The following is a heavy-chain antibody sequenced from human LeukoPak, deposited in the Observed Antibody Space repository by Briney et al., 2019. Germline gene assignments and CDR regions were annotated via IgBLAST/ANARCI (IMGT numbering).Heavy chain of an antibody. J-gene: IGHJ4*02. V-gene: IGHV4-59*01. CDR1: GGSISSYY. D-gene: IGHD5-18*01. CDR2: IYYSGST. CDR3: ARGCSYGRYYFDY. Sequence: SETLSLTCTVSGGSISSYYWNWIRQPPGKGLEWIGYIYYSGSTNYNPSLKSRVTISVDTSKNQFSLKLSSVTAADTAVYYCARGCSYGRYYFDYWGQGTLVTVSS.